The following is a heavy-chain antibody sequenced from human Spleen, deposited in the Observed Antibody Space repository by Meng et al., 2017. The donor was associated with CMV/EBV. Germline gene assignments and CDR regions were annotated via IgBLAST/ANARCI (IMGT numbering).Heavy chain of an antibody. V-gene: IGHV1-69*05. CDR3: ANEGITGTTIYFDY. D-gene: IGHD1-20*01. CDR1: GYTFITYG. Sequence: SVKVSCKTSGYTFITYGITWVRQAPGQGLEWMGGIIPVFGTANYAQKFQGRVTISTDESSTTAYMELSGLRSEDTAVYYCANEGITGTTIYFDYWGQGSRVTVSS. J-gene: IGHJ4*02. CDR2: IIPVFGTA.